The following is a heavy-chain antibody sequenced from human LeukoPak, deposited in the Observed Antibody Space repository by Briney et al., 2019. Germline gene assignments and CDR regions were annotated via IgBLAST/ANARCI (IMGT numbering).Heavy chain of an antibody. CDR1: GGSFSGYY. D-gene: IGHD6-13*01. CDR3: AIESLAAAGTEDY. CDR2: INHSGST. V-gene: IGHV4-34*01. J-gene: IGHJ4*02. Sequence: KSSETLSLTCAVYGGSFSGYYWSWIRQPPGKGLEWIGEINHSGSTNYNPSLKSRVTISVDTSKNQFSLKLSSVTAADTAVYYCAIESLAAAGTEDYWGQGTLVTVSS.